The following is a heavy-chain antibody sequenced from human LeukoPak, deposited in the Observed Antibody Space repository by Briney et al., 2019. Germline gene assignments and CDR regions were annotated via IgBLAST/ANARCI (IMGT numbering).Heavy chain of an antibody. D-gene: IGHD3-22*01. CDR3: ASGGDSSGDDAFDI. Sequence: GASVKVFCKASGGTFSSYAISWVRQAPGQGLEWTGGIIPIFGTANYAQKFQGRVTITADESTSTAYMELSSLRSEDTAVYYCASGGDSSGDDAFDIWGQGTMVTVSS. J-gene: IGHJ3*02. CDR2: IIPIFGTA. CDR1: GGTFSSYA. V-gene: IGHV1-69*13.